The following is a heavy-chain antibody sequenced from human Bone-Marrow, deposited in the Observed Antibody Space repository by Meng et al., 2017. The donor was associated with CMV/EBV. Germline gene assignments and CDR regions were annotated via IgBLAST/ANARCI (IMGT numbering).Heavy chain of an antibody. CDR2: ISSSSSYI. J-gene: IGHJ4*02. CDR3: ARDEFNIYSGHYFGHSVD. V-gene: IGHV3-21*01. CDR1: GFTFSSYS. D-gene: IGHD1-26*01. Sequence: GGSLRLSCAASGFTFSSYSMNWVRQAPGKGLEWVSSISSSSSYIYYADSVKGRFTISRDNAKNSLYLQMNSLRAEDTAVYYCARDEFNIYSGHYFGHSVDWGQGALVTVAS.